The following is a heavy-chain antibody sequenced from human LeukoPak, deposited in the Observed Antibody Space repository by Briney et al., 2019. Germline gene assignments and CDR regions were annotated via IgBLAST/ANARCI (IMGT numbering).Heavy chain of an antibody. V-gene: IGHV1-8*01. CDR2: MNPNSGNT. CDR1: GYTFTSYD. D-gene: IGHD6-13*01. J-gene: IGHJ5*02. CDR3: ARAPRAIIWWQQLVPQQWLPPTCWFDP. Sequence: GASVKVSCKASGYTFTSYDINWVRQATGQGLEWMGWMNPNSGNTGYAQKFQGRVTMTRNTSISTAYMELSSLRSEDTAVYYCARAPRAIIWWQQLVPQQWLPPTCWFDPWGQGTLVTVSS.